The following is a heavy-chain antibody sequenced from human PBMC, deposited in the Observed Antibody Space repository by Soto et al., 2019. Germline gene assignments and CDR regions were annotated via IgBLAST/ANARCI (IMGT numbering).Heavy chain of an antibody. CDR3: VKSASDRSSSWYSYLNGMDV. CDR1: GFTFSSYA. J-gene: IGHJ6*02. CDR2: ISSNGGST. Sequence: PGGSLRLSCSASGFTFSSYAMHWVRQAPGKGLEYVSAISSNGGSTYYADSVKGRFTISRDNSKNTLYLQMSSLRAEDTAVYYCVKSASDRSSSWYSYLNGMDVWGQVTTVTVSS. D-gene: IGHD6-13*01. V-gene: IGHV3-64D*06.